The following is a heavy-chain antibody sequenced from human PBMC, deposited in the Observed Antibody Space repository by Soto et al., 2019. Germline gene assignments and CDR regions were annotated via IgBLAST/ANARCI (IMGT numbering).Heavy chain of an antibody. CDR3: ATDVVRSTGGDS. CDR1: GGTFTTSS. J-gene: IGHJ4*02. D-gene: IGHD7-27*01. V-gene: IGHV1-69*01. Sequence: QVQLVQSGAEVKELGSSVKVSCKTSGGTFTTSSFVWVRQGPGQGLEWMGGIIPIFSKTNFAPKFQGRVTFTADESTRTVYMDLSSLRSEDTPIYYCATDVVRSTGGDSWGQGTLVTVSS. CDR2: IIPIFSKT.